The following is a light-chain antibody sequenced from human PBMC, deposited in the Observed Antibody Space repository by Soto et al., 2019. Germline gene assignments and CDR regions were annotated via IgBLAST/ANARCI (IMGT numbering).Light chain of an antibody. J-gene: IGKJ1*01. CDR1: QSVLYSSNNKNY. V-gene: IGKV4-1*01. CDR3: QQYYSTPLT. Sequence: DVVMTQSPDSLAVSLGERATINCKSSQSVLYSSNNKNYLAWFQQKPGQPPKLLIYWASTRECGVPDRFSCSGSGTDFTLTISSLQAEDVAVYYCQQYYSTPLTFGQGTKVEIK. CDR2: WAS.